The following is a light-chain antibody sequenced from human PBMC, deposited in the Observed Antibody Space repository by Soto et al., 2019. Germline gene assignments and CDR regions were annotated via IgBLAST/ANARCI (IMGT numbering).Light chain of an antibody. CDR1: QSVDSK. J-gene: IGKJ1*01. CDR2: GAS. V-gene: IGKV3-15*01. CDR3: QHYSTWLWT. Sequence: DIVMTQSPATLSVSPGERATLSCRASQSVDSKLAWYQQKPGQGPRLLIYGASSRATGIPARFSGSGSWTEFTLTISSLQSEDFAVYYCQHYSTWLWTFGQGTKVEIK.